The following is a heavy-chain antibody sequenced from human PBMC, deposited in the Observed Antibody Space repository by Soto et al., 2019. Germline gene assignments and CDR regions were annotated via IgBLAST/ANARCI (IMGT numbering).Heavy chain of an antibody. CDR3: ASGGVRGVITRTRDYYRMDV. Sequence: PGESLKISGKGSGYSFTSDWIGWVRQMPGKGLEWMGIIYPGDSDTRYSPSFQGQVTISADKSISTAYLQWSSLKASDTAMYYCASGGVRGVITRTRDYYRMDVWGQGTTVTVSS. CDR2: IYPGDSDT. J-gene: IGHJ6*02. CDR1: GYSFTSDW. V-gene: IGHV5-51*01. D-gene: IGHD3-10*01.